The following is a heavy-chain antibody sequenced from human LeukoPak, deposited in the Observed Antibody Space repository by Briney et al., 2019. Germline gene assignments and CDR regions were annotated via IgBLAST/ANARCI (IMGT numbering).Heavy chain of an antibody. CDR1: GFTFSSYS. CDR2: ISSSTSTT. CDR3: ARHYRSGIYYYMDV. Sequence: PGGSLRLSCAASGFTFSSYSMNWVRQAPGKGLAWVSYISSSTSTTYYADSVKGRFTISRDNAKKSLYLQMNSLRAEDTAVYYCARHYRSGIYYYMDVWGKGTTVTVSS. J-gene: IGHJ6*03. D-gene: IGHD6-25*01. V-gene: IGHV3-48*01.